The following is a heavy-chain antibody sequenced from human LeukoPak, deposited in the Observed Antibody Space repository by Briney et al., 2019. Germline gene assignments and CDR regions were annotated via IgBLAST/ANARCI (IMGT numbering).Heavy chain of an antibody. Sequence: PSETLSLPCGVYGGSFRGYYWRCIRDPPGKALECIGEINHSGSTNYDPSLKSRVTISVDTSKNQFSLKLSSGTAADTAVYYCARGHGEYSGYDYVYYFDYWGQGTLVTVSS. CDR2: INHSGST. CDR1: GGSFRGYY. CDR3: ARGHGEYSGYDYVYYFDY. D-gene: IGHD5-12*01. J-gene: IGHJ4*02. V-gene: IGHV4-34*01.